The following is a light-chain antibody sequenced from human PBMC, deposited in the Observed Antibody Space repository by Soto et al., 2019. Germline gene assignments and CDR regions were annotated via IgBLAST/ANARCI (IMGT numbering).Light chain of an antibody. J-gene: IGKJ5*01. CDR2: DPX. V-gene: IGKV1D-13*01. CDR1: QGVSRA. CDR3: QQFNKYPKST. Sequence: IHMTQSPSSISASVGARVTLPXRASQGVSRAVAWYQQQPVXXTKLXXXDPXSLESGVPSRFRGSGSGTDFTITISSLQPEEFATYYCQQFNKYPKSTFGQGTRLEIK.